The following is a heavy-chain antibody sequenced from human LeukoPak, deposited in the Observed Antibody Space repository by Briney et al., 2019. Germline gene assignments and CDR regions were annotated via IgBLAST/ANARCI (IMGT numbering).Heavy chain of an antibody. J-gene: IGHJ4*02. CDR2: IRSEAYGGTT. D-gene: IGHD3-9*01. CDR1: GFTFGDYA. CDR3: TRDRGLRYFDWLLFDY. V-gene: IGHV3-49*03. Sequence: GGSLRLSCTASGFTFGDYAMSWFRQAPGKGLEWVGFIRSEAYGGTTEYAASVKGRFTISRDDSKSIAYLQMNSLKTEDTAVYYCTRDRGLRYFDWLLFDYWGQGTLVTVSS.